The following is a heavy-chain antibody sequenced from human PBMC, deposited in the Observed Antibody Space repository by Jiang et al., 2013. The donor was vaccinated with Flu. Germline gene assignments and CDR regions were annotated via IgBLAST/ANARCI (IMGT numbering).Heavy chain of an antibody. CDR2: IYPGDSDV. CDR3: ARRLNSYYAMDV. Sequence: GAGVKKPGESLKISCQGSGYMFNNYWLAWVRRMPGKGLECMGIIYPGDSDVRYSPSFQGQVTISADKSINTAYLQWTSLKASDTALYYCARRLNSYYAMDVWGQGTTVTVSS. J-gene: IGHJ6*02. V-gene: IGHV5-51*01. CDR1: GYMFNNYW.